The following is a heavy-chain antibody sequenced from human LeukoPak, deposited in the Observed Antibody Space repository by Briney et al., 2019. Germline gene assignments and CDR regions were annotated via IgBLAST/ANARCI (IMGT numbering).Heavy chain of an antibody. D-gene: IGHD6-19*01. CDR2: INPNSGGT. CDR3: ARVIAVAGTSWFDP. Sequence: GASVKVSCKASGYTFTGYYMHWVRQAPGQGLEWRGWINPNSGGTNYAQKFQGRVTMTRDTSISTAYMELSRLRSDDTAVYYCARVIAVAGTSWFDPWGQGTLVTVSS. CDR1: GYTFTGYY. J-gene: IGHJ5*02. V-gene: IGHV1-2*02.